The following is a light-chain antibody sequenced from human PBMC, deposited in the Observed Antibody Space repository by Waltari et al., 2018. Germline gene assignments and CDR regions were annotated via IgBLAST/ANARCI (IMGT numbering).Light chain of an antibody. CDR3: QQYNSPPWT. Sequence: DIQMTQSPSTLSASVGDRVTITCRASQSISSWLAWYQPKPGKAPKLLIYKASSLESGVPSRFSGSGSGAEITLTISSLQPDDFATYYCQQYNSPPWTFGQGTKVEIK. J-gene: IGKJ1*01. V-gene: IGKV1-5*03. CDR2: KAS. CDR1: QSISSW.